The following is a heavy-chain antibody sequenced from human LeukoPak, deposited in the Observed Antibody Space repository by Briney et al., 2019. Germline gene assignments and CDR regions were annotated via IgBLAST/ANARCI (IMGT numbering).Heavy chain of an antibody. CDR2: ISYDGSNK. Sequence: GGSLRLSCAASGFTFSSYGMHWVRQAPGKGLEWVAVISYDGSNKYYADSVKGRFTISRDNSKNTLYLQMNSLRAEDTGVYYCAKDVEMATTLGFDYWGQGTLVTVSS. CDR1: GFTFSSYG. D-gene: IGHD5-24*01. V-gene: IGHV3-30*18. J-gene: IGHJ4*02. CDR3: AKDVEMATTLGFDY.